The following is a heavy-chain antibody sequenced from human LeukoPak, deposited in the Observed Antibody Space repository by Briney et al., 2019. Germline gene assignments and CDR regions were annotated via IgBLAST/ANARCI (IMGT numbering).Heavy chain of an antibody. Sequence: SETLSLTCAVYGGSFSGYYWSWIRQPPGKGLEWIGYIYYSGSTYYNPSLKSRVTISVDTSKNQFSLKLSSVTAADTAVYYCARGVGYDILTGYYPAYYFDYWGQGTLVTVSS. CDR1: GGSFSGYY. V-gene: IGHV4-30-4*08. D-gene: IGHD3-9*01. CDR3: ARGVGYDILTGYYPAYYFDY. J-gene: IGHJ4*02. CDR2: IYYSGST.